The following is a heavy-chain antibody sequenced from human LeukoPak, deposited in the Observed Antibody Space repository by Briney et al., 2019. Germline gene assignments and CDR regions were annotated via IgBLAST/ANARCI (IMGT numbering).Heavy chain of an antibody. CDR2: VYYSRST. J-gene: IGHJ2*01. CDR3: ARVADQNWYFDL. Sequence: SETLSLTCTVSGDSISTYYWSWIRQPPGKGLEWIGYVYYSRSTNYNPSLKSRVTISADTSKNQFSLKVTSVTAADTAVYYCARVADQNWYFDLWGRGTLVTVSS. CDR1: GDSISTYY. V-gene: IGHV4-59*01.